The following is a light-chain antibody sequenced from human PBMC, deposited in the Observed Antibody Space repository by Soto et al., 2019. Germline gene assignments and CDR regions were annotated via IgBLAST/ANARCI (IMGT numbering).Light chain of an antibody. Sequence: DTQMTQSPSSLSASVGGRVTITCRASEEIDDSVARFQQRPGKTPKSLIYAASSLQNGVPSRFSSCEAGTYFTSGVTNLQPEDSATYFCQQYHTYPFTFGPGTKVEI. J-gene: IGKJ3*01. V-gene: IGKV1-16*01. CDR2: AAS. CDR1: EEIDDS. CDR3: QQYHTYPFT.